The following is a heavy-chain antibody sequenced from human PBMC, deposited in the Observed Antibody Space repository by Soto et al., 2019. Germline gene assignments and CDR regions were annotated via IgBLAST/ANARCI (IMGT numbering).Heavy chain of an antibody. CDR1: GGSISSYY. D-gene: IGHD3-10*01. CDR3: ARDQKYYYSSGSPNRYYYYGMDV. V-gene: IGHV4-59*01. CDR2: IYYSGST. J-gene: IGHJ6*02. Sequence: SETLSLSCTVSGGSISSYYWSWIRQPPGKGLEWIGYIYYSGSTNYNPSSKRRVTISVDTAKNQISLKLSSVTAADTAVYDCARDQKYYYSSGSPNRYYYYGMDVWGQGTTVTVSS.